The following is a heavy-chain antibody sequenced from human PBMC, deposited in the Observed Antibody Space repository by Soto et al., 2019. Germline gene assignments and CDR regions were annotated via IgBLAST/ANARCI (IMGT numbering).Heavy chain of an antibody. Sequence: GGSLRLSCAASGLSFSGYWMHWVRQAPGKGLEWVARIKSDGSSTTYADSVKGRFTISRDNAKNTLYLQMNSLRAEDTAVYYCARSDYFDYWGQGTLVTVSS. CDR1: GLSFSGYW. CDR3: ARSDYFDY. CDR2: IKSDGSST. J-gene: IGHJ4*02. V-gene: IGHV3-74*01.